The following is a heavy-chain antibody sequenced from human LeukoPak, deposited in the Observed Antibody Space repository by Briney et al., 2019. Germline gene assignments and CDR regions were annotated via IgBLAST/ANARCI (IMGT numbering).Heavy chain of an antibody. CDR3: AKSNGVVPAAILLDY. CDR1: GFTFDDYA. D-gene: IGHD2-2*02. V-gene: IGHV3-9*01. Sequence: PGRSLRLSCAASGFTFDDYAMHWVRQAPGQGLEWVSGISWNSGSIGYADSVKGRFTISRDNAKSSLYLQMNSLRAEDTALYYCAKSNGVVPAAILLDYWGQGTLVTVSS. J-gene: IGHJ4*02. CDR2: ISWNSGSI.